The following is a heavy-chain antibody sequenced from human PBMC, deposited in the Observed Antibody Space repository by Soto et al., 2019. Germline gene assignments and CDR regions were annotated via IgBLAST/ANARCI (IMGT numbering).Heavy chain of an antibody. CDR2: IVPLSGAT. CDR3: ARGGVDTVTFDY. J-gene: IGHJ4*02. D-gene: IGHD5-18*01. CDR1: GGSLNNYL. V-gene: IGHV1-69*01. Sequence: QVQLVQSGAEMKKPGSSVKVSCKASGGSLNNYLLTWVRQAPGQGLEWLGEIVPLSGATNSAQKFQGRVTITADDSTKTAYMELRSLRPEATAMYFCARGGVDTVTFDYWGQGTLVTVSS.